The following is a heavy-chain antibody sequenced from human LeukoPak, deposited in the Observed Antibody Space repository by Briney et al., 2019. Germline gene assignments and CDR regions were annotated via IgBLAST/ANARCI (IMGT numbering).Heavy chain of an antibody. Sequence: ASETLSLTCTVSRGSISSSSYYWGWIRQPPGKGLEWIGSIYYSGSTYYNPSLKSRVTISVDTSKNQFSLKLSSVTAADTAVYYCARTGREAFDIWGQGTMVTVSS. V-gene: IGHV4-39*01. D-gene: IGHD3-10*01. CDR3: ARTGREAFDI. J-gene: IGHJ3*02. CDR2: IYYSGST. CDR1: RGSISSSSYY.